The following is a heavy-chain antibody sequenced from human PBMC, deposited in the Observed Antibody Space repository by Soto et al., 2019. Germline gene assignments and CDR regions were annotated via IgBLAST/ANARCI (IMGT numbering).Heavy chain of an antibody. CDR2: INAGNGDT. D-gene: IGHD1-26*01. CDR1: GFTLTRYA. J-gene: IGHJ3*01. V-gene: IGHV1-3*01. CDR3: ARKEVEPSFTFDL. Sequence: QVHLVQSGAEVEKPGASVKVSCKASGFTLTRYALHWVRQAPGQRLEYMGLINAGNGDTGHSQKFQGRVTMTRDIPASTVYMELNSLTSEDTAVYYCARKEVEPSFTFDLWGHGTVVVVSS.